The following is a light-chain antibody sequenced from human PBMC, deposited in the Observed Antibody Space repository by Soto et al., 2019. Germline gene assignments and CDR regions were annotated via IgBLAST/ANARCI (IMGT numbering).Light chain of an antibody. CDR3: TSWTTSTTMI. V-gene: IGLV2-14*03. J-gene: IGLJ2*01. CDR2: DVN. Sequence: AMTKPASVSGSPGQSITISCTGTSSDIGAYNFVSWYQQHPGKAPKLMLYDVNIRPSGVSDRFSGSKSGNTASLTISGLQAEDEADYYCTSWTTSTTMIFGGGTKLTVL. CDR1: SSDIGAYNF.